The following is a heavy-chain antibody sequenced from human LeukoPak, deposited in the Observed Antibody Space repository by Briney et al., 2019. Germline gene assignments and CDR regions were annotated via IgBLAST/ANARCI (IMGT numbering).Heavy chain of an antibody. CDR1: GGSISSGGYY. D-gene: IGHD6-19*01. V-gene: IGHV4-30-2*02. Sequence: PSQTLSLTCTVSGGSISSGGYYWSWIRQPPGKGLEWIGYIYHSGSTYYNPSLKSRVTISVDTSKNQFSLKLSSVTAADTAVYYCACHSGWSGPSEWGQGTLVTVSS. CDR3: ACHSGWSGPSE. J-gene: IGHJ4*02. CDR2: IYHSGST.